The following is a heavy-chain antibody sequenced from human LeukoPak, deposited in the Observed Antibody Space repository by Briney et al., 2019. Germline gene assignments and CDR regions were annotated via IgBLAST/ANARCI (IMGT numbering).Heavy chain of an antibody. D-gene: IGHD6-13*01. Sequence: PGGSLRLSCAASGFTFSSHWMNWVRQAPGKGLEWVANIKQDGSEKYYVDSVKGRFTISRDNAKNSLYLQMNSLRAEDTAVYYCARSPSSSGTDVFDIWGRGTMVTVSS. V-gene: IGHV3-7*01. J-gene: IGHJ3*02. CDR2: IKQDGSEK. CDR1: GFTFSSHW. CDR3: ARSPSSSGTDVFDI.